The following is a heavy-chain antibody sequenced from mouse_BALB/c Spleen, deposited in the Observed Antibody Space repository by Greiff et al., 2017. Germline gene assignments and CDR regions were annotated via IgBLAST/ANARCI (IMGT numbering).Heavy chain of an antibody. V-gene: IGHV2-2*02. J-gene: IGHJ4*01. D-gene: IGHD1-1*01. Sequence: VQVVESGPGLVQPSQSLSITCTVSGFSLTSYGVHWVRQSPGKGLEWLGVIWSGGSTDYNAAFISRLSISKDNSKSQVFFKMNSLQANDTAIYYCARCPYYYGSSYDAMDYWGQGTSVTVSS. CDR3: ARCPYYYGSSYDAMDY. CDR1: GFSLTSYG. CDR2: IWSGGST.